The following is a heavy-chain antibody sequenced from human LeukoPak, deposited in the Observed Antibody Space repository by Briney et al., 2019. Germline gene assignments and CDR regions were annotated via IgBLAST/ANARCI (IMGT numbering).Heavy chain of an antibody. CDR3: ARYHLRWSGYYTNIYLFDH. D-gene: IGHD3-3*01. V-gene: IGHV4-34*01. CDR2: INHSGST. CDR1: GGSFSGYY. J-gene: IGHJ5*02. Sequence: PSETLSLTCAVSGGSFSGYYWSWIRQPPGKGLEWIGEINHSGSTNYNPSLKSRVTISVDTSKNQFSLKLSSVTAADTAVYYCARYHLRWSGYYTNIYLFDHWGQGTLVTVSS.